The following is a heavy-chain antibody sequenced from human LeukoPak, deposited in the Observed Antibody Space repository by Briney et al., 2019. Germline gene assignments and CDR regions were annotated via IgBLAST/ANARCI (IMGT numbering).Heavy chain of an antibody. CDR1: GYTFTGYY. J-gene: IGHJ4*02. D-gene: IGHD3-10*01. V-gene: IGHV1-2*02. CDR3: ARDERLWFGELYYFDY. CDR2: INPNSGGT. Sequence: ASVKVSCKASGYTFTGYYMHWVRQAPGQGLEWMGWINPNSGGTNYAQKFQGRVTMTRDTSISTAYMELSRLRSDDTAVYYCARDERLWFGELYYFDYWGQGTLVTVSS.